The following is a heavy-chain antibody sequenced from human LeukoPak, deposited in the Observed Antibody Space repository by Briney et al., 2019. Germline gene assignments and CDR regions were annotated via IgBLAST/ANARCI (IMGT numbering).Heavy chain of an antibody. CDR1: GYTFTTYH. J-gene: IGHJ3*02. V-gene: IGHV1-46*01. CDR2: VNPSDGRT. Sequence: ASVKVSCKASGYTFTTYHAHWVRQAPGQGLECLGLVNPSDGRTTYKQEFQGRMTVTTDTSTSTVYMDLSSLTSEDTAVYYCARDVVGAFDIWGQGTMVTVSS. CDR3: ARDVVGAFDI. D-gene: IGHD1-26*01.